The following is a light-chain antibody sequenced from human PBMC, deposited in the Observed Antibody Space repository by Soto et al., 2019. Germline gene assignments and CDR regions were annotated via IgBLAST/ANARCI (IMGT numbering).Light chain of an antibody. CDR3: QQYATSPWT. CDR2: GAS. CDR1: QSVSSSY. V-gene: IGKV3-20*01. Sequence: EIVLTQSPGTLSLSPGERATLSCRASQSVSSSYLAWYQQKPGQAPRLLINGASSRATGIPDRFSGSGSGTDFTLTISRLEPEDFAVYYCQQYATSPWTFGQGTKVDI. J-gene: IGKJ1*01.